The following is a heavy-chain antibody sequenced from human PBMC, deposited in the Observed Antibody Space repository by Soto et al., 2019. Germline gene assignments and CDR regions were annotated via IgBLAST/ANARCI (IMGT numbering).Heavy chain of an antibody. V-gene: IGHV3-33*01. Sequence: QVQLVESGGGVVQPGTSLRLSCAASGSTFSNYGMHWVRQAPGKGLEWVAVVWYDGTTKFYPDSVKGRFTISRDNSNNTRYLQMNSLRLEDTAVYYCATVDNYYGSVFWGQGTLVTVSS. CDR3: ATVDNYYGSVF. D-gene: IGHD3-10*01. CDR1: GSTFSNYG. J-gene: IGHJ4*02. CDR2: VWYDGTTK.